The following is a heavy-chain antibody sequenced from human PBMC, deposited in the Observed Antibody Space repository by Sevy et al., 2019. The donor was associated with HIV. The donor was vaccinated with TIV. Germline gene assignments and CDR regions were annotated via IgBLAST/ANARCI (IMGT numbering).Heavy chain of an antibody. V-gene: IGHV3-48*03. CDR3: ARVGYSYGRAYGMDV. CDR2: ISSSGSTI. D-gene: IGHD5-18*01. Sequence: GGSLRLSCAASGFTFSSYEMNWVRQAPGKGLEWVSYISSSGSTIYYGDSVKGRFTISRDNAKNSLYLQMNSLRAEDTAVYYCARVGYSYGRAYGMDVWGQGTTVTVSS. J-gene: IGHJ6*02. CDR1: GFTFSSYE.